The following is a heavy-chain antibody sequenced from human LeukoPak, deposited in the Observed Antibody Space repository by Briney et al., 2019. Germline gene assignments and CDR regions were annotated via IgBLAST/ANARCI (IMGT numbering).Heavy chain of an antibody. J-gene: IGHJ4*02. CDR3: ARGGVEYNWNYEAVDY. CDR1: GFTFSSYG. V-gene: IGHV3-30*02. D-gene: IGHD1-7*01. Sequence: GGSLRLSCAASGFTFSSYGMHWVRQAPGKGLEWVAFIRYDGSNKYYADSVKGRFTISRDNSKNTLYLQMNSLRAEDTAVYYCARGGVEYNWNYEAVDYWGQGTLVTVSS. CDR2: IRYDGSNK.